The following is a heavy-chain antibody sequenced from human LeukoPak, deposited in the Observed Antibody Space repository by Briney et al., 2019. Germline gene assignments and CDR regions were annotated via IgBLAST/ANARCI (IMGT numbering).Heavy chain of an antibody. V-gene: IGHV1-69*13. D-gene: IGHD2-2*01. CDR1: GGTFSSYA. CDR2: IIPIFGTA. J-gene: IGHJ5*02. CDR3: ARDLVVRKQGDWFDP. Sequence: ASVKVSCKASGGTFSSYAISWVRQAPGQGLEWMGGIIPIFGTAYYAQKFQGRVTITADESTSTAYMELSSLRSEDTAVYYCARDLVVRKQGDWFDPWGQGTLVTVSS.